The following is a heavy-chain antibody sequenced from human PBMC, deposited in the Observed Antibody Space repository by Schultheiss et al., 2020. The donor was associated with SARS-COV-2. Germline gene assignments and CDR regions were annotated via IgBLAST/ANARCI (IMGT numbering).Heavy chain of an antibody. D-gene: IGHD1-26*01. V-gene: IGHV4-59*12. CDR3: ARDREVGANWFDP. Sequence: SETLSLTCAVYGGSFSGYYWSWIRQPPGKGLEWIGYIYYSGSTNYNPSLKSRVTMSVDTSKNQFSLKLSSVTAADTAVYYCARDREVGANWFDPWGQGTLVTVSS. J-gene: IGHJ5*02. CDR1: GGSFSGYY. CDR2: IYYSGST.